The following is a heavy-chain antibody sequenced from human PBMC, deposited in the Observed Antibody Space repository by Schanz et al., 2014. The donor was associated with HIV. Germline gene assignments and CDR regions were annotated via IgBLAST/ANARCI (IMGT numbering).Heavy chain of an antibody. CDR3: AKGQRGVVRGDIDC. D-gene: IGHD3-10*01. J-gene: IGHJ4*02. CDR1: GFTFSTSW. V-gene: IGHV3-74*01. Sequence: EVQLVESGGGLVQPGGSLRLSCAASGFTFSTSWMHWVRQAPGKGLVWVSRISSDGSSTSYADSVKGRFTISRDNAKNTLYLQTNSLRGEDTAVYYCAKGQRGVVRGDIDCWGQGTLVSVSS. CDR2: ISSDGSST.